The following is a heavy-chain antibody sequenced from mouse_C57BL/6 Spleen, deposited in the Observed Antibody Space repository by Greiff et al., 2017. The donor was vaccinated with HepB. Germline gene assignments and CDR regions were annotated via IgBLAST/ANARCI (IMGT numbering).Heavy chain of an antibody. Sequence: EVQVVESGGGLVQPGGSMKLSCVASGFTFSNYWMNWVRQSPEKGLEWVAQIRLKSDNYATHYAESVKGRFTISRDDSKSSVYLQMNNLRAEDTGIYYCTRITFAYWGQGTLVTVSA. CDR1: GFTFSNYW. CDR2: IRLKSDNYAT. CDR3: TRITFAY. D-gene: IGHD2-4*01. J-gene: IGHJ3*01. V-gene: IGHV6-3*01.